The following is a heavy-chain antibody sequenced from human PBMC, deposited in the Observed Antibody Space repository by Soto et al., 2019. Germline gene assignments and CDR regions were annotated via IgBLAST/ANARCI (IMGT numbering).Heavy chain of an antibody. CDR2: ISGSGGST. D-gene: IGHD2-2*01. CDR3: AKKAYCSSTSCYGTYYFDY. CDR1: GFPFSSYA. V-gene: IGHV3-23*01. Sequence: PGGSLRLSCAASGFPFSSYAMSWVRQAPGKGLEWVSAISGSGGSTYYADSVKGRFTISRDNSKNTLYLQMNSLRAEDTAVYYCAKKAYCSSTSCYGTYYFDYWGQGTLVTVSS. J-gene: IGHJ4*02.